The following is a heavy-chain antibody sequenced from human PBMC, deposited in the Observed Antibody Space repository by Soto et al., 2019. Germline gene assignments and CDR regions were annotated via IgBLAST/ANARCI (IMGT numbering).Heavy chain of an antibody. Sequence: PVGSLRLSCVVSGFSVSGSSIFWVRQATGKGLEWVSLMHRGGSTDNADSVKGRFTTSRDKSKNTLYLHMNGLRVEDTAAYYCARVNTTLVDHFDCWGQGTLVTVSS. V-gene: IGHV3-53*01. J-gene: IGHJ4*02. D-gene: IGHD5-18*01. CDR1: GFSVSGSS. CDR3: ARVNTTLVDHFDC. CDR2: MHRGGST.